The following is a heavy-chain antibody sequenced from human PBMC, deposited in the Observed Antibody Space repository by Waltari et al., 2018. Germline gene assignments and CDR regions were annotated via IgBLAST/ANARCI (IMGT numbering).Heavy chain of an antibody. Sequence: QLQLQESGPRLVRPSETLSLICRVSGVPITSNRLYWAWIRQSPGQGLEWIGTVSYSGTTYISPSLKSRVSVSRDTSKNQVSLRLGSVTAADMAVYYCATYIGASVGTAAFDVWGQGTMVTVSS. CDR1: GVPITSNRLY. V-gene: IGHV4-39*01. CDR2: VSYSGTT. D-gene: IGHD5-12*01. CDR3: ATYIGASVGTAAFDV. J-gene: IGHJ3*01.